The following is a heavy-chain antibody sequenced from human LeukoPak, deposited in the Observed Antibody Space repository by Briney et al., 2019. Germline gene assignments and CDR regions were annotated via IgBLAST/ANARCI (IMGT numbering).Heavy chain of an antibody. J-gene: IGHJ4*02. CDR1: RFTLSSYG. CDR2: ICSSRYYI. Sequence: GRSLRLSCAASRFTLSSYGMHRVRQAPGKGLEWVSSICSSRYYIYYADSVKGRFTNSSDNATKAVYLQMNSLRDEDTAFYYCVRVGDYYDSGGYQGFDYWGQGTLVTVSS. CDR3: VRVGDYYDSGGYQGFDY. V-gene: IGHV3-21*01. D-gene: IGHD3-22*01.